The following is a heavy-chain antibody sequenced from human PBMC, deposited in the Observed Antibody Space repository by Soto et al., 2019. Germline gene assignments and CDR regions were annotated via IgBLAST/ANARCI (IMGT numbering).Heavy chain of an antibody. D-gene: IGHD2-2*01. CDR1: GFIFSAYA. V-gene: IGHV3-23*01. CDR3: AKDRAVAPAAPPVWFDS. CDR2: ISGSGGST. J-gene: IGHJ5*01. Sequence: EVQLLESGGGLVQPGGSLRLSCAASGFIFSAYAMSWVHQAPGKGLEWVSIISGSGGSTYYADSVKGRFTISRDNSKNTLYLQMDSLRGEDTAIYFCAKDRAVAPAAPPVWFDSWGQGTLVTVSS.